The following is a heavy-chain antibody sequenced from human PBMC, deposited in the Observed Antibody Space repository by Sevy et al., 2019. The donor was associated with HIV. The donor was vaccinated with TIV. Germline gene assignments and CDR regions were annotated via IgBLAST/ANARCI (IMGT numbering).Heavy chain of an antibody. CDR3: AKKMGGGSGMAFLVDY. CDR2: ISGSGDYT. D-gene: IGHD5-18*01. V-gene: IGHV3-23*01. CDR1: GFTFSSFA. Sequence: GGSLRLSCAASGFTFSSFAMGWVRQAPGKGLDWISVISGSGDYTYYADSVKGRFSIYRDNSKSTLFLQMNSLRVEDTAIFYCAKKMGGGSGMAFLVDYWGQGTLVTVSS. J-gene: IGHJ4*02.